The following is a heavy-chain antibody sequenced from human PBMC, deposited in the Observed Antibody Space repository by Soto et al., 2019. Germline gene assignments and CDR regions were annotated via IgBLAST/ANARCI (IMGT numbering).Heavy chain of an antibody. CDR1: GYSFSTSW. CDR3: ARLSRRVAQESNYFDP. Sequence: GESLKISCKVSGYSFSTSWMGWVRQLPGKGLEWMGIIYPGDSDSRYGPSFEGHVTFPVDKSISTAYLEWSSLKASDTAIYYCARLSRRVAQESNYFDPWGQGTLVTVSS. CDR2: IYPGDSDS. V-gene: IGHV5-51*01. J-gene: IGHJ5*02. D-gene: IGHD2-8*01.